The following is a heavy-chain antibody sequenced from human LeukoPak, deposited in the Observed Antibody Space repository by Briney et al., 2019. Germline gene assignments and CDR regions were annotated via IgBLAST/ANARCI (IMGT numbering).Heavy chain of an antibody. V-gene: IGHV3-74*01. J-gene: IGHJ4*02. D-gene: IGHD2/OR15-2a*01. CDR3: ARENSLDY. Sequence: GGSLRLSCAASGFTFSSYWMHWVRQAPGKGLVWVSAIRSDGSSTSYADSVKGRFTISRDNAKNSLYLQMNSLRAEDTAVYYCARENSLDYWGQGTLVTVSS. CDR2: IRSDGSST. CDR1: GFTFSSYW.